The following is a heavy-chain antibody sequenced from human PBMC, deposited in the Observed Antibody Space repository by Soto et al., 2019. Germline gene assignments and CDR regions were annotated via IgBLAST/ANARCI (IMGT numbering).Heavy chain of an antibody. CDR2: IYYSGST. D-gene: IGHD6-19*01. V-gene: IGHV4-30-4*01. J-gene: IGHJ4*02. CDR1: GGSISSGDYY. CDR3: AREPPGGWSLDY. Sequence: SETLSLTCTVSGGSISSGDYYWSWIRQPPGKGLEWIGYIYYSGSTYYNPSLKSRVTISVDTSKNQFSLELSSVTAADTAVYCCAREPPGGWSLDYWGQGTLVTVSS.